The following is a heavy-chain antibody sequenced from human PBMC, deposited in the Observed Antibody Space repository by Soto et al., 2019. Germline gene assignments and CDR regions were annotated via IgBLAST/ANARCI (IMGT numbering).Heavy chain of an antibody. CDR3: ARKADRDYYDSSGYYSY. CDR2: INPSGGST. D-gene: IGHD3-22*01. V-gene: IGHV1-46*01. CDR1: GYTFTSYY. J-gene: IGHJ4*02. Sequence: GASVKVSCKASGYTFTSYYMHWVRQAPGQGLEWMGIINPSGGSTSYAQKFQGRVTMTRDTSTSTVYMELSSLRSEDTAVYYCARKADRDYYDSSGYYSYCGQGTLVTVSS.